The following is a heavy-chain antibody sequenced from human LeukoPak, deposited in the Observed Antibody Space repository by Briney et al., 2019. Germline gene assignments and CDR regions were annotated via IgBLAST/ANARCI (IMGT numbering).Heavy chain of an antibody. CDR3: ARGRNSGFDY. CDR2: TYYRSKWNN. CDR1: GDNVSGNSAVA. D-gene: IGHD2/OR15-2a*01. J-gene: IGHJ4*02. Sequence: SQTLSLTCAISGDNVSGNSAVAWNWLRQSPSRGLEWLGRTYYRSKWNNDYAVSAKSRITINPDTSKNQFSLHLNSVTPEDTAVYYCARGRNSGFDYWGQGTLVTVSS. V-gene: IGHV6-1*01.